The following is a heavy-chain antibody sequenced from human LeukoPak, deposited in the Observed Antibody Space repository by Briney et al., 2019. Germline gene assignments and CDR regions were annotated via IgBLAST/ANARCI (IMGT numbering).Heavy chain of an antibody. CDR3: ARSYYDSSGYTPAIDY. V-gene: IGHV4-61*01. D-gene: IGHD3-22*01. J-gene: IGHJ4*02. Sequence: SETLSLNCTVAGGPIRRGNNYWTWIRQPPGKGLEWIGYIYYTGSTNYNPSLKSRVTISVDTSKNQFSLKLSSVPAADTAVYYCARSYYDSSGYTPAIDYWGQGTLVTVSS. CDR2: IYYTGST. CDR1: GGPIRRGNNY.